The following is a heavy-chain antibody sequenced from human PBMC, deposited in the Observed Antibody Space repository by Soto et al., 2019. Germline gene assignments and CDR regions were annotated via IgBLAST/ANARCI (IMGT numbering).Heavy chain of an antibody. CDR1: GYTFTSYG. J-gene: IGHJ3*02. V-gene: IGHV1-24*01. CDR2: FDPEDGET. D-gene: IGHD3-10*01. CDR3: ATDLSITMVRGVINAFDI. Sequence: ASVKVSCKASGYTFTSYGISWVRQAPGKGLEWMGGFDPEDGETIYAQKFQGRVTMTEDTSTDTAYMELSSLRSEDTAVYYCATDLSITMVRGVINAFDIWGQGTMVTV.